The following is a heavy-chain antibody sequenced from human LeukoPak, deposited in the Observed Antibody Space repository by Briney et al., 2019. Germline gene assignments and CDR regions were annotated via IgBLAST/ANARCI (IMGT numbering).Heavy chain of an antibody. J-gene: IGHJ5*02. Sequence: PSETLSLTCAVYGGSFSGYYWSWIRQPPGKGLEWIGEINHSGSTYYNPSLKSRVTISVDTSKNQFSLKLSSVTAADTAVYYCAREVGDSSSSSRFDPWGQGTLVTVSS. CDR1: GGSFSGYY. CDR3: AREVGDSSSSSRFDP. V-gene: IGHV4-34*09. CDR2: INHSGST. D-gene: IGHD6-6*01.